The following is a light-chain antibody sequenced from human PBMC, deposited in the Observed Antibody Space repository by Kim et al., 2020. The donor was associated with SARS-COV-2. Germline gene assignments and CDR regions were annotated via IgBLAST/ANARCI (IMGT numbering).Light chain of an antibody. V-gene: IGKV3-20*01. CDR3: QQYGSSPRT. CDR2: GAS. Sequence: SPGERATRSCRASQSVSSNYLAWYQQKPGQAPRLLIDGASSRATGIPDRFSGSGSGTDFTITISRLEHEDFAVYYCQQYGSSPRTFGQGTKVDIK. CDR1: QSVSSNY. J-gene: IGKJ1*01.